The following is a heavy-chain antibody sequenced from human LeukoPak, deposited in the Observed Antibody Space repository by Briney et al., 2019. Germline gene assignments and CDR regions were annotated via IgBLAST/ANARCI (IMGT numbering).Heavy chain of an antibody. V-gene: IGHV4-61*02. D-gene: IGHD6-13*01. CDR2: IYTSGST. Sequence: SQTLSLTCAVSGGSISSGGYSWSWTRQPPGKGLEWIGRIYTSGSTNYNPSLKSRVTISVDTSKNQFSLKLSSVTAADTAVYYCARMGPAAAGIVDWGQGTLVTVSS. CDR3: ARMGPAAAGIVD. J-gene: IGHJ1*01. CDR1: GGSISSGGYS.